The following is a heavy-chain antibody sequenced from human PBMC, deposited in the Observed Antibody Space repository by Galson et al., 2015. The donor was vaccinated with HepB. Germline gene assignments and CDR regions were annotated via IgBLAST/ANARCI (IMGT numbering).Heavy chain of an antibody. CDR2: IKSKTDGGTT. CDR3: TTGQWLVPIDY. J-gene: IGHJ4*02. CDR1: GFTFSNAW. V-gene: IGHV3-15*01. Sequence: SLRLSCAASGFTFSNAWMSWVRQAPGKGLEWVGRIKSKTDGGTTDYAAPVKGRFTISRDDSKNTLYLQMNSLKTEDTAVYYCTTGQWLVPIDYWGQGTLVTVSS. D-gene: IGHD6-19*01.